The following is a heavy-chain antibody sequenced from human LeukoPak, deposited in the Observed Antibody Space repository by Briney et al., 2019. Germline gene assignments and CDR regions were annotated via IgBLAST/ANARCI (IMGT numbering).Heavy chain of an antibody. CDR2: ISGSSRTI. D-gene: IGHD1-26*01. Sequence: GGSLRLSCAASGFTFSNFAMTWVRQAPGKGPEWVSYISGSSRTIYYADSVKGRFTISRDNTKNSLYLQMNSLRDEDTAVYYCARNEWADYWGQGTLVTVSS. CDR1: GFTFSNFA. J-gene: IGHJ4*02. V-gene: IGHV3-48*02. CDR3: ARNEWADY.